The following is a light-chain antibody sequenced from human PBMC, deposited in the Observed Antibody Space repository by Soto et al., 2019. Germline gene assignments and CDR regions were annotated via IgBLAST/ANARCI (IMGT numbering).Light chain of an antibody. CDR2: EVS. Sequence: LTQPASVSGSPGQSITISCTGTSSDVGGYNYVAWYQQHPGKVPRLMVYEVSNRPSGVSNRFSGSKSGSTASLTISGLQAEDEADYYCSSYTNINTRACVFGTGTKVTVL. V-gene: IGLV2-14*01. CDR3: SSYTNINTRACV. CDR1: SSDVGGYNY. J-gene: IGLJ1*01.